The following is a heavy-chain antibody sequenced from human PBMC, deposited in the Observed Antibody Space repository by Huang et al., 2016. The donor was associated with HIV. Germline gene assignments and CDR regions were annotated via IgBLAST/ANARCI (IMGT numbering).Heavy chain of an antibody. CDR1: GGAFRGSS. J-gene: IGHJ4*02. Sequence: QVQLKQWGAGLLKPSETLSLTCAVYGGAFRGSSWTWIRQFPEKGLEWIGDINHNGKIIYNPSLGARVTISTDTSKNHFSLHLTAVTAADTALYYCARGFNDYASDNLGVYYFDSWGLGTLVTVSP. D-gene: IGHD3-16*01. V-gene: IGHV4-34*02. CDR3: ARGFNDYASDNLGVYYFDS. CDR2: INHNGKI.